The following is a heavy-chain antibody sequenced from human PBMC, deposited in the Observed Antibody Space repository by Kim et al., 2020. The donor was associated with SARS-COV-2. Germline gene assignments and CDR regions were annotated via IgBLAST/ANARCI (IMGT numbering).Heavy chain of an antibody. D-gene: IGHD4-17*01. J-gene: IGHJ4*02. V-gene: IGHV3-11*04. Sequence: IYYADSVKGRFTISRDNAKNSLYLQMNSLRAEDTAVYYCARDYGDYTFDYWGQGTLVTVSS. CDR2: I. CDR3: ARDYGDYTFDY.